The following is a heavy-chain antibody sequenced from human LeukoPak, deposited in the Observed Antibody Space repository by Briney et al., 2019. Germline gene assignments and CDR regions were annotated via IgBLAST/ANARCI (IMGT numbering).Heavy chain of an antibody. CDR1: GGSISSYY. D-gene: IGHD2-15*01. V-gene: IGHV4-38-2*02. J-gene: IGHJ4*02. CDR3: ARGHYCSGGSCPVFFDY. CDR2: IYHSGST. Sequence: SETLSLTCTVSGGSISSYYWGWIRQPPGKGLEWIGSIYHSGSTYYNPSLKSRVTISVDTSKNQFSLKLSSVTAADTAVYYCARGHYCSGGSCPVFFDYWGQGTLVTVSS.